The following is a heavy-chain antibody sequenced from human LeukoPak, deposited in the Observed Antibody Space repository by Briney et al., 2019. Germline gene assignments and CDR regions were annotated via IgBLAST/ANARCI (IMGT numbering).Heavy chain of an antibody. Sequence: SETLSLTCTVSGGSISSSSYYWGWSRQPPGKGLEWIGSIYYGGSTYYNSSLKSRVTISVDISKNQFSLKVSSVTAADTAVYFCARDAGHQLSRRNYYAMDVWGQGTTVTVSS. J-gene: IGHJ6*02. CDR3: ARDAGHQLSRRNYYAMDV. CDR2: IYYGGST. D-gene: IGHD2-2*01. V-gene: IGHV4-39*07. CDR1: GGSISSSSYY.